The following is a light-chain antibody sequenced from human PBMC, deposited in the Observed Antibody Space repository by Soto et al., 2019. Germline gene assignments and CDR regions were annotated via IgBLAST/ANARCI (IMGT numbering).Light chain of an antibody. J-gene: IGLJ3*02. CDR1: SSNIGAGYD. CDR3: QSYDSSLSGWV. CDR2: GNS. Sequence: QSVLTQPPSVSGAPGQRVTISCNGSSSNIGAGYDVHWYQQLPGTAPKLLIYGNSNRPSGVPDRFSGSKSGTSASLAITGLQAEDEADYYRQSYDSSLSGWVFGGGTKVTVL. V-gene: IGLV1-40*01.